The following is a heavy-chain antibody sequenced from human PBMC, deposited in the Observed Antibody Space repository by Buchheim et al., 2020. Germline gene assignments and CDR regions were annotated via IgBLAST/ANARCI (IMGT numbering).Heavy chain of an antibody. V-gene: IGHV4-34*01. D-gene: IGHD5-18*01. CDR2: INHSGST. CDR3: ARARDTVKYYFDY. CDR1: GGSFSGYY. J-gene: IGHJ4*02. Sequence: QVQLQQWGAGLLKPSETLSLTYAVYGGSFSGYYWSWIRQPPGKGLEWIGEINHSGSTNYNPSLKSRVTISVDTSKNQFSLKLSSVTAADTAVYYCARARDTVKYYFDYWGQGTL.